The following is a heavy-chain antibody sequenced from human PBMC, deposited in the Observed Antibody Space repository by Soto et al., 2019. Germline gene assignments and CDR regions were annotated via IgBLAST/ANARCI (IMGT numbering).Heavy chain of an antibody. CDR1: GFTFSSYG. V-gene: IGHV3-33*06. CDR3: AKDLWGPDY. J-gene: IGHJ4*02. Sequence: QVQLVESGGGGVQPGRSLRLSCAASGFTFSSYGIHWVRQAPGKGLEWVARIWYDGSKKYYADSVKGRFTISRDNSKNTLYLEMNSLRAEDTALYYCAKDLWGPDYWGQGTLVTVSA. CDR2: IWYDGSKK. D-gene: IGHD2-21*01.